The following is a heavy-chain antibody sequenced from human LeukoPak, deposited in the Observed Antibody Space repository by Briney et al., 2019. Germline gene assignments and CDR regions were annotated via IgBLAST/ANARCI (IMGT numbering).Heavy chain of an antibody. V-gene: IGHV1-18*01. D-gene: IGHD2-8*01. Sequence: ASVKVSCKASGYTFTSYGISWVRQAPGQGLEWMGWISAYNGNTNYAQKLQGRVTMTTDTSTSTAYMELRSLRSDDTAVYYCARFYCTYGVCYPNFDYWGQGTLVTVSS. J-gene: IGHJ4*02. CDR3: ARFYCTYGVCYPNFDY. CDR1: GYTFTSYG. CDR2: ISAYNGNT.